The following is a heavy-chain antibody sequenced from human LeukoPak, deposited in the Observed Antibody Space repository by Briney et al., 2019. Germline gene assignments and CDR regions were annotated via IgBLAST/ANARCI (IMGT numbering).Heavy chain of an antibody. Sequence: PSETLSLTCSVSGDSISGTTYYWGWIRQPPGKGLEWIVSIYFGGNTYYNPSLKSRVTMSVDTSKNQLSLRLTSVTAEDTAIYYCARHRAFDTWGQGTMVTVSS. CDR1: GDSISGTTYY. J-gene: IGHJ3*02. V-gene: IGHV4-39*01. CDR2: IYFGGNT. CDR3: ARHRAFDT.